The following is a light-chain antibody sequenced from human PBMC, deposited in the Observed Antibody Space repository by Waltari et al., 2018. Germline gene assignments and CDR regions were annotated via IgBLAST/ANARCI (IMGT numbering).Light chain of an antibody. Sequence: QSALTQPASVSGSPGQSITISCTGTSSDVGGYDHVSWYQQHPGKAPKLMVFDVTKRPSGVSVRFSGSKSGNTASLTMSGLHTEDEADYYCASYTSSKTWVFGGGTKLTVL. J-gene: IGLJ3*02. V-gene: IGLV2-14*01. CDR3: ASYTSSKTWV. CDR2: DVT. CDR1: SSDVGGYDH.